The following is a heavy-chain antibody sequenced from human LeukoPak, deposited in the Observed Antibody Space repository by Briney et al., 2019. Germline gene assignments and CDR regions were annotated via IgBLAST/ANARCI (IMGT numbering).Heavy chain of an antibody. V-gene: IGHV3-74*01. CDR3: ARGRYYGMDV. Sequence: GGSLRLSCAASGFTFSSSAMSWVRQAPGKGLEWVSRVNSDGSSTTYADSVKGRFTISRDNAKNTLYLQMNSLRAEDTAVYYCARGRYYGMDVWGQGTTVTVSS. CDR1: GFTFSSSA. J-gene: IGHJ6*02. CDR2: VNSDGSST.